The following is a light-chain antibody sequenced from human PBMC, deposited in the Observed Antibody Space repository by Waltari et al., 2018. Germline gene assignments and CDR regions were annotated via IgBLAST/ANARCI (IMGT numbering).Light chain of an antibody. J-gene: IGLJ2*01. CDR3: CSYTNTHVV. CDR1: SSDVGSNNL. CDR2: EDT. V-gene: IGLV2-14*02. Sequence: QSALTQPASVSGSPGQSITISCTGTSSDVGSNNLVSWYQQHPGQAPKLIIYEDTKRTAGVSNRFSGSKSGNTASLTISGLQAEDEGDYYCCSYTNTHVVFGGGTKLTVL.